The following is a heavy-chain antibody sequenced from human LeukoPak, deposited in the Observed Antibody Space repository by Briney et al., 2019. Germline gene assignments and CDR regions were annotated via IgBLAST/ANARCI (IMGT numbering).Heavy chain of an antibody. V-gene: IGHV1-18*01. CDR2: ISAYNGNT. J-gene: IGHJ4*02. Sequence: ASVKVSCKASGYTFTSYGISWVRQAPGQGLEWMGWISAYNGNTNYAQKFQGRVTITADKSTSTAYMELSSLRSEDTAVYYCATLNIVGFVGIFYYWGQGTLVTVSS. CDR1: GYTFTSYG. D-gene: IGHD1-26*01. CDR3: ATLNIVGFVGIFYY.